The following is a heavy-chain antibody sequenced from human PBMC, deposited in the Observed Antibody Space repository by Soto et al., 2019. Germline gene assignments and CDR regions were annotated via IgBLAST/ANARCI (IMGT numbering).Heavy chain of an antibody. V-gene: IGHV3-7*01. CDR3: ATAIEAPFNNYDY. J-gene: IGHJ4*02. Sequence: EVQLVESGGDLAQPGGSLSLSCVASGFTFSNYWMNWVRQAPGMGLEWVAGIKEDASEKNYVDSVKGRFSISRDNAKNSLFLQLNSRRAEDTAVYYCATAIEAPFNNYDYWGQGTLVTVSS. CDR2: IKEDASEK. CDR1: GFTFSNYW.